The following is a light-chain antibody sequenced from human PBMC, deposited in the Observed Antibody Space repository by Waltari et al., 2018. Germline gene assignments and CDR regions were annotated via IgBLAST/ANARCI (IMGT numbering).Light chain of an antibody. CDR1: QTVLYSSNNKNY. Sequence: DIVMTQSPDSLAVSLGERATINCKSSQTVLYSSNNKNYLGWYQQKPGQAPKLLFYWASTRESGVPGRFSGSGSGTDSTLTISSLQAEDVAVYYCQQYYSSPYTFGQGTKLEIK. CDR3: QQYYSSPYT. J-gene: IGKJ2*01. V-gene: IGKV4-1*01. CDR2: WAS.